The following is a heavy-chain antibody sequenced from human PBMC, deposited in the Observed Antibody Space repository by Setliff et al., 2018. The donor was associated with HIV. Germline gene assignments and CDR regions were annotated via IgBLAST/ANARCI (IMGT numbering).Heavy chain of an antibody. V-gene: IGHV4-61*09. CDR1: GGSISSGTYH. CDR3: ARSGSSSPYYFDY. Sequence: SETLSLTCTVSGGSISSGTYHWSWIRQPAGKGLEWIGHMYTSGSTKYNPSLKSRVTISVDRSKNQFSLKLRAETAADTAVYYCARSGSSSPYYFDYWGQGTLVTVSS. J-gene: IGHJ4*02. D-gene: IGHD6-6*01. CDR2: MYTSGST.